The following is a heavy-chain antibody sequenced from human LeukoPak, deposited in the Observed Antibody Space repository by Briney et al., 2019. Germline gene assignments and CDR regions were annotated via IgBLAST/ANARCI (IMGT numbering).Heavy chain of an antibody. CDR2: INPSGGST. Sequence: ASVKVSCKASGYTFTSYYMDWVQQAPGQGLEWMGIINPSGGSTSYAQKFQGRVTMTRDTSTRTVYMELSSLRSEATAVYYCARDPGYCSGGSCYYYYMDVWGKGTTVTVSS. V-gene: IGHV1-46*01. CDR3: ARDPGYCSGGSCYYYYMDV. J-gene: IGHJ6*03. D-gene: IGHD2-15*01. CDR1: GYTFTSYY.